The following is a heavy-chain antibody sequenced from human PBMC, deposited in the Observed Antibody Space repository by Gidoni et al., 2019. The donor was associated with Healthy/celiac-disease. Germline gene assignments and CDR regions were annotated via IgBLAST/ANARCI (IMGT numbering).Heavy chain of an antibody. CDR2: IIPILGIA. CDR1: GGTFSSYT. CDR3: ARDSRYCSSTSCYTIDY. V-gene: IGHV1-69*08. J-gene: IGHJ4*02. Sequence: QVQLVQSGAEVKKPGSSVKVSCKASGGTFSSYTISWLRQAPGQGLEWMGRIIPILGIANYAQKFQGRVTITADKSTSTAYMELSSLRSEDTAVYYCARDSRYCSSTSCYTIDYWGQGTLVTVSS. D-gene: IGHD2-2*02.